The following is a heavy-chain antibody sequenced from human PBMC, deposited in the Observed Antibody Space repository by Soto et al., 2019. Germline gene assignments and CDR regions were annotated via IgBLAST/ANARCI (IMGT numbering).Heavy chain of an antibody. CDR2: ISSSGSFM. D-gene: IGHD1-7*01. CDR1: GFRFSSDS. CDR3: ARDPPTETTLDWFDS. V-gene: IGHV3-21*01. Sequence: EVQLVESGGGLVKPGGSLRLSCAASGFRFSSDSMGWVRQAPGKGLGWVSSISSSGSFMNYADSVKGRFTISRDNAKNSVYLHMTSLKDEDTAVYYCARDPPTETTLDWFDSWGQGTLVTVSS. J-gene: IGHJ5*01.